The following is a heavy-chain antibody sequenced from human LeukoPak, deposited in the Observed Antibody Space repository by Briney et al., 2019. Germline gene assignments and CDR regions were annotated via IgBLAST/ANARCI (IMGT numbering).Heavy chain of an antibody. CDR3: ARVGYDFWSGSLFDAFDI. D-gene: IGHD3-3*01. CDR1: GYTFTSYG. CDR2: ISAYNGNT. Sequence: GASVKVSCKASGYTFTSYGISWVRQPPGQGLEWMGWISAYNGNTNYAQTLRGRVTMTTDTSTNTAYMELRSLRSDDTAVYYCARVGYDFWSGSLFDAFDIWGQGTMVTVSS. J-gene: IGHJ3*02. V-gene: IGHV1-18*01.